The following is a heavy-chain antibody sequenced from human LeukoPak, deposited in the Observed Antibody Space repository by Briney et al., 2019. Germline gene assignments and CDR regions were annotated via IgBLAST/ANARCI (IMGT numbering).Heavy chain of an antibody. Sequence: EASVKVSCKASGGIFSSYAINWVRQAPGQGLEWIGRIIPIFGTANNAQKFQGRVTITADKSTRTAYMELSSLRSEDMALYYCAKGSRLREGGSYRFWGQGTLVTVSS. V-gene: IGHV1-69*06. CDR1: GGIFSSYA. D-gene: IGHD3-16*02. CDR2: IIPIFGTA. CDR3: AKGSRLREGGSYRF. J-gene: IGHJ4*02.